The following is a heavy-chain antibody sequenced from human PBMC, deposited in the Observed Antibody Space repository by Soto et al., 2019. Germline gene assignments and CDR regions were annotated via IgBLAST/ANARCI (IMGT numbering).Heavy chain of an antibody. V-gene: IGHV1-18*01. CDR1: GYTFTSYG. CDR2: ISAYNGNT. J-gene: IGHJ6*02. Sequence: QVQLVQSGAEVKKPGASVTVYCKASGYTFTSYGISWVRQAPGQGLEWMGWISAYNGNTKYAQKLQGRVTMTTDTSTSTDYMELRSLRSDDTAVYYCARDRSDYGGNPDYYYYGMAVWGQGTTVTVSS. CDR3: ARDRSDYGGNPDYYYYGMAV. D-gene: IGHD4-17*01.